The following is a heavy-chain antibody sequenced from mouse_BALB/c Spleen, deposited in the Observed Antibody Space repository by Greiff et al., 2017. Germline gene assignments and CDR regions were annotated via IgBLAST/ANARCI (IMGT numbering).Heavy chain of an antibody. Sequence: VKLQESGSVLVRPGASVKLSCKASGYTFTSSWMHWAKQRPGQGLEWIGEIHPNSGNTNYNEKFKGKATLTVDTSSSTAYVDLSSLTSEDSAVYYCARRLNYCGSSYGAMDYWGQGTSVTVSS. V-gene: IGHV1S130*01. D-gene: IGHD1-1*01. CDR3: ARRLNYCGSSYGAMDY. CDR1: GYTFTSSW. J-gene: IGHJ4*01. CDR2: IHPNSGNT.